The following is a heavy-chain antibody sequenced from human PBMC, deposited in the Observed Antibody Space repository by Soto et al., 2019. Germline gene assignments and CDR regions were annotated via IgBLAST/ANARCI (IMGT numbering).Heavy chain of an antibody. D-gene: IGHD5-12*01. Sequence: QVQLQESGPGLVKPSETLSLTCTVSGGSVSSGSYYWSWIRQPPGKGLEWIGYIYYSGSTNYNPSLKRRVTISVDTSKNQFSLKLSSVTAADTAVYYCARQDKRWLQLGYFDYWGQGTLVTVSS. V-gene: IGHV4-61*01. J-gene: IGHJ4*02. CDR1: GGSVSSGSYY. CDR3: ARQDKRWLQLGYFDY. CDR2: IYYSGST.